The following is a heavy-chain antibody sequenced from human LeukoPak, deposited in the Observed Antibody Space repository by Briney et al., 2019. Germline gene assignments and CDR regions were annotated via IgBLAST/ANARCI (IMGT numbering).Heavy chain of an antibody. D-gene: IGHD1-14*01. J-gene: IGHJ4*02. CDR3: ARAEALLGLSY. V-gene: IGHV1-2*02. CDR2: INPNSGGT. Sequence: ASVKVSCRAFGYTLTGYNMHWVRKAPGQGLEWMGWINPNSGGTNYAQKFQGRVTMTRDTSISTAYMELSRLRSDDTAVYYCARAEALLGLSYWGQGTLVTVSS. CDR1: GYTLTGYN.